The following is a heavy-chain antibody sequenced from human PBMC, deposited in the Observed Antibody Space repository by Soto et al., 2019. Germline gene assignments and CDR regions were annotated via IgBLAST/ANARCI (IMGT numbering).Heavy chain of an antibody. Sequence: GGSLRLSCEGTGFNFSSYWMHWVRQAPGKGLEWVANTKRDASETYYADSVKGRFTISRDNTKNSLYLQMNSLRVEDTAAYYCARPPVTGIHVWGQGTTVTVSS. CDR3: ARPPVTGIHV. J-gene: IGHJ6*02. D-gene: IGHD4-17*01. CDR2: TKRDASET. CDR1: GFNFSSYW. V-gene: IGHV3-7*01.